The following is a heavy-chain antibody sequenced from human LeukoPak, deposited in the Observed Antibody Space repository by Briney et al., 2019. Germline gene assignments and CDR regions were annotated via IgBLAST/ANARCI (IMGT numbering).Heavy chain of an antibody. CDR3: GRGSGDFWNGYSIDY. CDR2: MTGGTYST. CDR1: GFIFSNYA. J-gene: IGHJ4*02. Sequence: GGSLRLSCAASGFIFSNYALSWVRQAPGKGLEWVSAMTGGTYSTYYADSVKGRFTISRDNAKNILYLQMNSLRAEDTAVYYCGRGSGDFWNGYSIDYWGQGTLVTVSS. V-gene: IGHV3-23*01. D-gene: IGHD3-3*01.